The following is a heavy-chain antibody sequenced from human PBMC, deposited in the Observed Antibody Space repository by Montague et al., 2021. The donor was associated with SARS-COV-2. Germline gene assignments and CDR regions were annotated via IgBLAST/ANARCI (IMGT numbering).Heavy chain of an antibody. Sequence: SLRLSCAASGFTFSSYDMHWVRQAPGKGLEWVAVIWYDGSNQYYGDSVKGRFTISRDNSKNTLYLHMNSLRAEDTAVYYCAREYSAPRWFGEYNRYGMDVWGQGTTVTVSS. D-gene: IGHD3-10*01. CDR3: AREYSAPRWFGEYNRYGMDV. CDR1: GFTFSSYD. V-gene: IGHV3-33*08. J-gene: IGHJ6*02. CDR2: IWYDGSNQ.